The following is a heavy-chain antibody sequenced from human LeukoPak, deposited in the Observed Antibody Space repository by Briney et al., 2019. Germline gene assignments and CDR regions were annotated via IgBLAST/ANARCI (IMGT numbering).Heavy chain of an antibody. J-gene: IGHJ6*03. CDR2: ISSSRSAK. CDR1: GFTSSSDN. Sequence: RGGSLRLSCAASGFTSSSDNLNWVRHAPGKGLEWVSLISSSRSAKYYADSVRGRFTISRDNAKNSLYLQMNSLRAEDTAVYYCASPPDIVVVPDAISDYYYMAVWGKGTTVTVSS. CDR3: ASPPDIVVVPDAISDYYYMAV. V-gene: IGHV3-48*04. D-gene: IGHD2-2*02.